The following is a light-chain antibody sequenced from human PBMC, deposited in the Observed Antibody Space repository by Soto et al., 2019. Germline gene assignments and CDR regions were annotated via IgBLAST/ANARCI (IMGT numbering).Light chain of an antibody. V-gene: IGLV1-40*01. Sequence: QSVLTQPPSVSGAPGQRVTISCTGSSSNIGAGYDVHWYQQLPGTAPKLLIHGNSNRPSGVPDRFSGSKSGTSASLAITGLRAEDEADYYCQSYDSSLSGSVFGGGPKLTVL. CDR3: QSYDSSLSGSV. J-gene: IGLJ2*01. CDR1: SSNIGAGYD. CDR2: GNS.